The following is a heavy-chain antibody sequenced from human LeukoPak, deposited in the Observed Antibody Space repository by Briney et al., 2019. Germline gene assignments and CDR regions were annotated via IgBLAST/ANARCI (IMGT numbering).Heavy chain of an antibody. Sequence: GASVKVSCKASGYTFTSYGISWVRQAPGQGLEWMGWISAYNGNTNYAQKLQGRVTMTTDTSTSTAYMELRSLRSDDTAVYYCARDLSKDIVVVVAATLGYWGQGTLVTVSP. CDR3: ARDLSKDIVVVVAATLGY. V-gene: IGHV1-18*01. J-gene: IGHJ4*02. CDR2: ISAYNGNT. CDR1: GYTFTSYG. D-gene: IGHD2-15*01.